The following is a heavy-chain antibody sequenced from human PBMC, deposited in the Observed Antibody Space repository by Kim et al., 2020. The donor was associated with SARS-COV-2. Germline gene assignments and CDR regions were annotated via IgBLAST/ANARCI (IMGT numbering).Heavy chain of an antibody. Sequence: TDYAAPVKGRLTMSRYDSKNTLHLQMNSLETEDTVVYYCTTLISAAGRGYWGQGTLVTVSS. J-gene: IGHJ4*02. CDR3: TTLISAAGRGY. CDR2: T. V-gene: IGHV3-15*01. D-gene: IGHD6-13*01.